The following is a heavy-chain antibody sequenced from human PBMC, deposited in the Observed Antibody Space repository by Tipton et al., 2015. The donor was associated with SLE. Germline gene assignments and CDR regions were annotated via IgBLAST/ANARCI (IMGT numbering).Heavy chain of an antibody. D-gene: IGHD4/OR15-4a*01. J-gene: IGHJ5*02. CDR1: GGSISSSSYY. V-gene: IGHV4-39*07. CDR2: IYYSGST. Sequence: TLSLTCTVSGGSISSSSYYWGWIRQPPGKGLEWIGSIYYSGSTYYNPSLKSRVTISVDTSKNQFSLKLTSVTVADTAVYYCTRGGRGDGANPFDPWGQGTLVTVSS. CDR3: TRGGRGDGANPFDP.